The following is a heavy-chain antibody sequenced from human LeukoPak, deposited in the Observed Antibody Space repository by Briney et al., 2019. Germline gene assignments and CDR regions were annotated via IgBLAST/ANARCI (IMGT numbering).Heavy chain of an antibody. J-gene: IGHJ4*02. CDR1: GFTFSSYG. CDR3: AKGDNWNEDGGLGY. Sequence: GRSLRLSCAASGFTFSSYGMHWVRQASGKGLEWVAVISYDGSNKYYADSVKGRFTISRDNSKNTLYLQMNSLRAEDTAVYYCAKGDNWNEDGGLGYWGQGTLVTVSS. V-gene: IGHV3-30*18. D-gene: IGHD1-1*01. CDR2: ISYDGSNK.